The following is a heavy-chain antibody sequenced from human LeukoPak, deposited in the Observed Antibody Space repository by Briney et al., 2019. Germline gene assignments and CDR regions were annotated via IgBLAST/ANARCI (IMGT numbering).Heavy chain of an antibody. Sequence: GGSLRLSCAASGFTFNSHGMHWVRQAPGKGLEWVAVIWYDGNDGYYADSVKGRFTISRDNSKNMLHLQMDSLRAEDTAVYYCARKRPNYFDYWGQGTLVTVSS. V-gene: IGHV3-33*01. CDR1: GFTFNSHG. J-gene: IGHJ4*02. CDR2: IWYDGNDG. CDR3: ARKRPNYFDY.